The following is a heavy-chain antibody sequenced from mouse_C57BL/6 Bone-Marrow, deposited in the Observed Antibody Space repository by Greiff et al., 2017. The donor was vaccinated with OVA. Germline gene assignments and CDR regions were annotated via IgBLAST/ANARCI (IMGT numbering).Heavy chain of an antibody. V-gene: IGHV1-72*01. CDR2: IEPNSGGT. D-gene: IGHD1-1*01. J-gene: IGHJ4*01. Sequence: QVQLQQPGAELVKPGASVKLSCKASGYTFTSYWMHWVKQRPGRGLEWIGRIEPNSGGTKYNEKFKSKATLTVDKPSSTAYMQLSSLTSEDSAVYYCARSWAYYYGQAMDYWGQGTSVTVSS. CDR3: ARSWAYYYGQAMDY. CDR1: GYTFTSYW.